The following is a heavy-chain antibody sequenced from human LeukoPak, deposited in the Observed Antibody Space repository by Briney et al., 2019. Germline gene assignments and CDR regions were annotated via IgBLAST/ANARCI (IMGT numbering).Heavy chain of an antibody. Sequence: GGSLRLSCAASGFTFSSYAMHWVRQAPGKGLEWVAVISYDGSNKYYADSVKGRFTISRDNSKNSLYLQMNSLRAEGTAVYYCAREESSSSGYYFDYWGQGTLVTVSS. CDR1: GFTFSSYA. D-gene: IGHD2-2*01. CDR3: AREESSSSGYYFDY. J-gene: IGHJ4*02. V-gene: IGHV3-30*04. CDR2: ISYDGSNK.